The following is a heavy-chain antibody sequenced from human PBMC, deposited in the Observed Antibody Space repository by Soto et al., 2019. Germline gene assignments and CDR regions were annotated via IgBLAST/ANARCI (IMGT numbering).Heavy chain of an antibody. D-gene: IGHD3-3*01. CDR2: IYSSGNT. CDR3: ARGQRFSGWFDP. V-gene: IGHV4-4*07. Sequence: LARAVSGGRMRIYYCTGIRQPAGKGLEWIGRIYSSGNTKYNPSLQSRVTMSIDTSNNQFSLRLTSVTAADTAVYYCARGQRFSGWFDPWGQGTLVT. CDR1: GGRMRIYY. J-gene: IGHJ5*02.